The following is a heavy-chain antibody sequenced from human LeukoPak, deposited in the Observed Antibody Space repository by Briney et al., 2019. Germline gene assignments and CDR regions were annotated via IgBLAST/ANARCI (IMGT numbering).Heavy chain of an antibody. J-gene: IGHJ4*02. CDR1: GYTFTSYG. CDR2: ISAYNGNT. D-gene: IGHD4-17*01. Sequence: EASVKVSCKASGYTFTSYGISWVRQAPGQGLEWVGWISAYNGNTNYAQKLQGRVTMTTDTSTSTAYMELRSLRSDDTAVYYCARLHDYGDSPGYWGQGTLVTVSS. V-gene: IGHV1-18*01. CDR3: ARLHDYGDSPGY.